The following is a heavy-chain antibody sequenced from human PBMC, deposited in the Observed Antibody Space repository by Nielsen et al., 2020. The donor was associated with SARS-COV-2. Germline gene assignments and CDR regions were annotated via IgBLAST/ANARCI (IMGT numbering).Heavy chain of an antibody. CDR3: ANPDY. Sequence: LKISCAASGFTFDDYAMHWVRQAPGKGLEWVSGISWNSGSIGYADSVKGRFTISRDNAKNSLYLQMNSLRAEDTALYYCANPDYWGQGTLVTVSS. V-gene: IGHV3-9*01. CDR2: ISWNSGSI. J-gene: IGHJ4*02. CDR1: GFTFDDYA.